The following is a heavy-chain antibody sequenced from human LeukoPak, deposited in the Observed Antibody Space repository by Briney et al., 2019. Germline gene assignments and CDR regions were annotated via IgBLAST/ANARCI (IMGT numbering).Heavy chain of an antibody. V-gene: IGHV4-59*01. CDR3: ARFRSRWAAWFDP. CDR1: GGSISSYY. D-gene: IGHD4-23*01. J-gene: IGHJ5*02. Sequence: SETLSLTCTASGGSISSYYWSWIRQPPGKGLQWIGYIYSSGSTNYNPSPKSRVTTSVDTPKNQFSLKLSSVTAADTAVYYCARFRSRWAAWFDPWGQGTLVTVSS. CDR2: IYSSGST.